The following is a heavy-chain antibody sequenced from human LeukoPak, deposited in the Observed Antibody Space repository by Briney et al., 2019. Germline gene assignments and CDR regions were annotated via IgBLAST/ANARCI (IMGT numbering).Heavy chain of an antibody. D-gene: IGHD6-13*01. V-gene: IGHV3-23*01. CDR2: ISGSGGST. CDR3: ASLSRPQSSSWDLDDH. Sequence: PGGSLRLSCAASGFTFSSYAMSWVRQAPGKGLEWVSAISGSGGSTYYADSVQGRFTISRDNSRNMLYLQMNSLRADDTAVYYCASLSRPQSSSWDLDDHWGRGTLVTVSS. CDR1: GFTFSSYA. J-gene: IGHJ4*02.